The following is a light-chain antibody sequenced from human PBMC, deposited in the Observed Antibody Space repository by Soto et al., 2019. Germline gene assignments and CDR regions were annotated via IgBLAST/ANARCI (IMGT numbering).Light chain of an antibody. J-gene: IGKJ4*01. V-gene: IGKV3-15*01. Sequence: EIVMTQSPATLSVSPGERATLSCRASQSVSSNLAWYQQKPGQAPRLLIYGASTRATGIPARFSGSGSGTEFTLTISSLQPADFAVYYCQPYNNWPLTFGGGTKVHI. CDR3: QPYNNWPLT. CDR2: GAS. CDR1: QSVSSN.